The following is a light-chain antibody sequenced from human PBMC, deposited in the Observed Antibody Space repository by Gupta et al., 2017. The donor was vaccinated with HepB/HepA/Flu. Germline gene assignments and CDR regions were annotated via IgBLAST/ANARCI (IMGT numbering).Light chain of an antibody. CDR1: QSISSF. Sequence: ITKSPSLLSASLGDRVTITCRVSQSISSFLNWYQQKPGKAPKLLIYAASILQSGVPSRFSGSESGTDFTLTISSLQPEDFATYYCQQNNSSPYTFGQGTKLEIK. V-gene: IGKV1-39*01. CDR3: QQNNSSPYT. J-gene: IGKJ2*01. CDR2: AAS.